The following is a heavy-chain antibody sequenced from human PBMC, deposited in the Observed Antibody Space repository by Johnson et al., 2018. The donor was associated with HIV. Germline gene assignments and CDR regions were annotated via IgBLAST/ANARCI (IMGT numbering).Heavy chain of an antibody. CDR1: GFNLSDYY. Sequence: QVQLVESGGGVVQPGRSLRLSCSASGFNLSDYYMSWIRQAPGKGLECVSYISTSGSTTYYVYSVKGRFTISSDNSKNTLHLQMNSRRAEDTAVYYCARADSSSSPWMGLDIWGQGTMVTVSS. D-gene: IGHD6-13*01. CDR3: ARADSSSSPWMGLDI. CDR2: ISTSGSTT. V-gene: IGHV3-11*01. J-gene: IGHJ3*02.